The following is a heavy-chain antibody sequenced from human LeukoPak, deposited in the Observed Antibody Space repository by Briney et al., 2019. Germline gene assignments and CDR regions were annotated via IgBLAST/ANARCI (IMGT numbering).Heavy chain of an antibody. CDR1: GGSVHSYDHY. V-gene: IGHV4-39*01. D-gene: IGHD5-18*01. J-gene: IGHJ6*03. CDR3: ARQPHSYGPDYYYYYMDL. CDR2: IYSSGTT. Sequence: SDTLSLTCTVSGGSVHSYDHYWAWIRQPPGKGLEWLGTIYSSGTTPYNPSLKSRLTISVDTSSNHFYLNLISVTAADTALYYCARQPHSYGPDYYYYYMDLWGTGTTVTVSS.